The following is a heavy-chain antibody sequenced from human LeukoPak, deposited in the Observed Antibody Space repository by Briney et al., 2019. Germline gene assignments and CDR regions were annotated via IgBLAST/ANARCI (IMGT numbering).Heavy chain of an antibody. CDR1: GFTFSSHG. J-gene: IGHJ4*02. Sequence: GGTLRLSCAASGFTFSSHGMSWVRQAPGKGLEWVSTISGSGDNTYYADSVKGRFTISRDNSKNTLYLQMNSLRAEDTAVYYCARVTYGSGTYGAFDYWGQGTLVTVSS. D-gene: IGHD3-10*01. V-gene: IGHV3-23*01. CDR3: ARVTYGSGTYGAFDY. CDR2: ISGSGDNT.